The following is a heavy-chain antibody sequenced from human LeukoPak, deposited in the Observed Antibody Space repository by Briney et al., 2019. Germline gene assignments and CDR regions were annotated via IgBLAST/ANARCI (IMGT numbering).Heavy chain of an antibody. CDR2: INHSGST. Sequence: SETLSLTRAVYGGSFSGYYWSWIRQPPGKGLEWIGEINHSGSTNYNPSLKSRVTISVDTSKNQFSLKLSSVTAADTAVYYCARERVRGHYYDSSGYSNWGQGTLVTVSS. J-gene: IGHJ4*02. CDR3: ARERVRGHYYDSSGYSN. V-gene: IGHV4-34*01. CDR1: GGSFSGYY. D-gene: IGHD3-22*01.